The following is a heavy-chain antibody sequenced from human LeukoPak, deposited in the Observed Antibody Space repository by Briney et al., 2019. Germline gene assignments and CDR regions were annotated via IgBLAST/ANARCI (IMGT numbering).Heavy chain of an antibody. D-gene: IGHD5-18*01. J-gene: IGHJ6*03. CDR1: GYSFTSYW. CDR3: ARQGSGYSPTYYYYMDV. V-gene: IGHV5-51*01. CDR2: IYPGDSDT. Sequence: GESLQISCKGSGYSFTSYWIGWVRQMPGKSLEWMGIIYPGDSDTRYSPSFQGQVTISADKSISTAYLQWSSLKASDTAMYYCARQGSGYSPTYYYYMDVWGKGTTVTISS.